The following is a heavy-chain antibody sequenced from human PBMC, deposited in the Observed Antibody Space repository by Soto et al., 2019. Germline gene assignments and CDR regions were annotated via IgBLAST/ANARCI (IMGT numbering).Heavy chain of an antibody. V-gene: IGHV3-30-3*01. Sequence: GVSRGLSGAASGVTCSIHAMHWVRQAPGKGLEWVAVISSDGSKKYYADSVKGRFTISRDNSENTLFLQMNSLRAEDTAVYYCARDEYFDPSGTPYDYCGQGSLVTVSS. CDR3: ARDEYFDPSGTPYDY. CDR2: ISSDGSKK. J-gene: IGHJ4*02. CDR1: GVTCSIHA. D-gene: IGHD3-9*01.